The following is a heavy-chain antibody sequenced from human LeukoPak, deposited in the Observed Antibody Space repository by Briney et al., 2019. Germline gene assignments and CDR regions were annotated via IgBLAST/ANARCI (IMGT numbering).Heavy chain of an antibody. V-gene: IGHV3-21*01. J-gene: IGHJ5*02. CDR2: ISSSSSYI. CDR3: AREHAYYYGSGRNGNWFDP. CDR1: GFTFSSYS. D-gene: IGHD3-10*01. Sequence: GGSLRLSCAASGFTFSSYSMNWVRQAPGKGLEWVSSISSSSSYIYYADSVKGRFTISRDNAKNSLYLQMNSLRAEDTAVYYCAREHAYYYGSGRNGNWFDPWGQGTLVTVSS.